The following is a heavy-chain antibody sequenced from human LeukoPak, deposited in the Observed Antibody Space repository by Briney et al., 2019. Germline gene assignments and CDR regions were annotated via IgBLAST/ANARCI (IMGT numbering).Heavy chain of an antibody. J-gene: IGHJ4*02. Sequence: GGSLRLSCAASGFTLSSYWMSWVRQAPGKGLEWVANIRQDGSEKYYVDSVKGRFTISRDNAKNSLYLQMNSLRAEDTAVYYCARERQWFGEEEFDYWGQGTLVTVSS. V-gene: IGHV3-7*01. CDR3: ARERQWFGEEEFDY. D-gene: IGHD3-10*01. CDR1: GFTLSSYW. CDR2: IRQDGSEK.